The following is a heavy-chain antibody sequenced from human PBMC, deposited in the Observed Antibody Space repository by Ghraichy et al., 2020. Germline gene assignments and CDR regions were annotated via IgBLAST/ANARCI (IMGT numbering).Heavy chain of an antibody. CDR3: ARVEMATTPYFDY. CDR2: IYYSGST. V-gene: IGHV4-59*01. Sequence: SETLSLTCTVSGGSISSYYWSWIRQPPGKGLEWIGYIYYSGSTNYNPSLKSRVTISVDTSKNQFSLKLSSVTAADTAVYYCARVEMATTPYFDYWGQGTLVTVSS. D-gene: IGHD5-24*01. CDR1: GGSISSYY. J-gene: IGHJ4*02.